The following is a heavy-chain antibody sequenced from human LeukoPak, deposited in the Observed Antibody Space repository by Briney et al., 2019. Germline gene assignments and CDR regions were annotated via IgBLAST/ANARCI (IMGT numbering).Heavy chain of an antibody. CDR3: ARGNYYGMDV. CDR2: INSDGSIT. J-gene: IGHJ6*02. CDR1: GFTFSNYW. Sequence: GGSLRLSCAAPGFTFSNYWMHWVRQAPGKGLVWVSRINSDGSITSYADSVKGRFTISRDNAKNTLYLQMNSLRAEDTAVYYCARGNYYGMDVWGQGTTVTVSS. V-gene: IGHV3-74*01.